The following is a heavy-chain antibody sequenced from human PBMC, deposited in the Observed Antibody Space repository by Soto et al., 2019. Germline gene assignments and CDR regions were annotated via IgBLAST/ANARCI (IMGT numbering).Heavy chain of an antibody. D-gene: IGHD3-10*01. CDR1: GGSISQYY. CDR3: ARGPGWCGDFSLDY. V-gene: IGHV4-4*07. CDR2: IYSGGST. Sequence: QVQLQESGPGLVKPSETLSLSCGVSGGSISQYYLSWIRQPAGKGLEWIGRIYSGGSTNYNPALESRDTMSVDTSKNQFSLKLSSVTAADTAVYYCARGPGWCGDFSLDYWCQGNLVTVSS. J-gene: IGHJ4*02.